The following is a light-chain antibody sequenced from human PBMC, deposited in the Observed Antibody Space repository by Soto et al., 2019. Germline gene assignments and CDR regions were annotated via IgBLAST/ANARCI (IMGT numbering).Light chain of an antibody. Sequence: EIVLTHFPDTLSLSPWERATLSCGASPGVNANYLAWYQQRPGQAPSLLIFDISRRATGVPDRFSGSGSGTDFTRTINGVEPEDFAVYYCQQYGTARFSFGQGTKVDNK. CDR1: PGVNANY. J-gene: IGKJ2*03. V-gene: IGKV3-20*01. CDR2: DIS. CDR3: QQYGTARFS.